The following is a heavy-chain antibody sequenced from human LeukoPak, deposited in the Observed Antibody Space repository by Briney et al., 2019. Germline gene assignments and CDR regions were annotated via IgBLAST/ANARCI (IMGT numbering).Heavy chain of an antibody. V-gene: IGHV5-51*01. CDR3: FVPAAMDAFDI. J-gene: IGHJ3*02. CDR1: GYSFTSYW. CDR2: IYPGDSDT. Sequence: GESLKISCKGTGYSFTSYWIGWVRQMPGKGLEWMGIIYPGDSDTRYSPSFQGQVTISADKSISTAYLQWSSLKASDTAMYYCFVPAAMDAFDIWGQGTMVTVSS. D-gene: IGHD2-2*01.